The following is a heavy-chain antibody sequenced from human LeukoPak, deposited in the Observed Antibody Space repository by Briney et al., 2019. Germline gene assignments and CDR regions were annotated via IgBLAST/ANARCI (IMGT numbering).Heavy chain of an antibody. CDR2: ISSSGSTI. CDR1: GFTISTYD. J-gene: IGHJ6*04. CDR3: ARATSGNGMDV. V-gene: IGHV3-48*03. D-gene: IGHD1-26*01. Sequence: GGSLRLFCAASGFTISTYDINWGSQAPGRGLEWVSYISSSGSTIYYADSVKGRFTISRDNAKNLVYLQMNSLRAEDTAVYYCARATSGNGMDVWGKGTTVTVSS.